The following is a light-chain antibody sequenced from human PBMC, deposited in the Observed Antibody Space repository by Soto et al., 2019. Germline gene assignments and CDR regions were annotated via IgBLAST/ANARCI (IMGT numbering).Light chain of an antibody. CDR1: QSVGSSY. CDR3: QHYGSSLYT. J-gene: IGKJ2*01. V-gene: IGKV3-20*01. CDR2: GAS. Sequence: EIVLTQSPGTLSLSPGERATLSCRASQSVGSSYLAWYQQKPGQAPRLLIYGASSRATGTPDRFSGSGSGTDFTLTISRLEPEDFAVYYCQHYGSSLYTFGQGTK.